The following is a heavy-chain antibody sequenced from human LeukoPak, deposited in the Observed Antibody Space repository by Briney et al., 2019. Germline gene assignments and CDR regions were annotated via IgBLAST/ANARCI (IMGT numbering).Heavy chain of an antibody. CDR1: GFTFSNYW. Sequence: GGSLRLSCAASGFTFSNYWVHWVRQAPGKGLVWVSRINPDASTINYADSVKGRFTISRDNAKNTLYLQMNSLRAEDTAVYYCATAGNYRFDYWGQGTLVTVSS. CDR2: INPDASTI. D-gene: IGHD1-7*01. CDR3: ATAGNYRFDY. J-gene: IGHJ4*02. V-gene: IGHV3-74*01.